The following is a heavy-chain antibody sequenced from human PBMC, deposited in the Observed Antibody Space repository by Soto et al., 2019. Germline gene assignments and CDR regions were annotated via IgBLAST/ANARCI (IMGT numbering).Heavy chain of an antibody. CDR2: FYYSGIT. V-gene: IGHV4-59*01. D-gene: IGHD3-3*01. J-gene: IGHJ5*02. CDR1: GGSIGTYY. CDR3: ARGPSFTIFGVVCWFDP. Sequence: PSETLSLTCTVSGGSIGTYYWSWIRQPPGKGLEWIGDFYYSGITNYNPSLKSRVTISLITSNNQFSLKLTSVTAADTAVYYCARGPSFTIFGVVCWFDPWGQGTLVTVSS.